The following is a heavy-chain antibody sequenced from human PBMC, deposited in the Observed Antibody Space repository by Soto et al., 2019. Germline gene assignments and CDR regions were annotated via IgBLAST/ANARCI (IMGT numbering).Heavy chain of an antibody. CDR3: AKSRDGYSFYYYYGMDV. Sequence: QVQLVESGGGVVQPGRSLRVSCAASGFTFSNYGMHWVRQAPGKGLEWVALILYDGSNEYYADSVKGRFTISRDNPKNTLYLQMNNLRAEDTAVYYCAKSRDGYSFYYYYGMDVWGQGPTVTVSS. CDR1: GFTFSNYG. D-gene: IGHD4-4*01. J-gene: IGHJ6*02. V-gene: IGHV3-30*18. CDR2: ILYDGSNE.